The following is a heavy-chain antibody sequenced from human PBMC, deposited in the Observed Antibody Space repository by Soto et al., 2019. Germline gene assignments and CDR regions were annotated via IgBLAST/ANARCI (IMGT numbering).Heavy chain of an antibody. CDR2: INPGGGRT. CDR1: GYTFTSFY. CDR3: ARGLAVAYSPAVL. V-gene: IGHV1-46*01. J-gene: IGHJ4*02. D-gene: IGHD6-19*01. Sequence: QVQLVQSGAEVKKPGASVKVSCKASGYTFTSFYIHWVRQAPGQGLEWMGLINPGGGRTSYAQKLRGRVTMTRDTSTSTVYMELSSLTSEDTAVYYCARGLAVAYSPAVLWGQGTLVTVSS.